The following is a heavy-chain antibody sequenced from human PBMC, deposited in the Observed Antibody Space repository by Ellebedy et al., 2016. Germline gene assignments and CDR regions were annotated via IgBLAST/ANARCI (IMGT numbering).Heavy chain of an antibody. J-gene: IGHJ4*02. D-gene: IGHD2-15*01. CDR2: IKQDGSEK. Sequence: GESLKISCAASGFTFSSYAMSWVRQAPGKGLEWVANIKQDGSEKYYVDSVKGRFTISRDNAKNSLYLQMNSLRAEDTAVYYCAREIVVVVAALYYYDSSFDYWGQGTLVTVSS. CDR1: GFTFSSYA. V-gene: IGHV3-7*01. CDR3: AREIVVVVAALYYYDSSFDY.